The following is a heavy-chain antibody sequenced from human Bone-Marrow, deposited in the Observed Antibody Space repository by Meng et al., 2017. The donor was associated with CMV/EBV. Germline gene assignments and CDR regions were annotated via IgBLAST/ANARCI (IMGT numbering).Heavy chain of an antibody. V-gene: IGHV1-2*02. CDR2: INPNTGDT. J-gene: IGHJ6*02. CDR1: GYTFNDHY. Sequence: ASVKVSCKASGYTFNDHYISWVRQAPGQGLEWMGWINPNTGDTSYAQKFQGTVTMTRDSSINTAYMDLNRLTSDDTAVYYCARRLRLDLGDYYYYGMDVWGQGTTVTVSS. D-gene: IGHD1-26*01. CDR3: ARRLRLDLGDYYYYGMDV.